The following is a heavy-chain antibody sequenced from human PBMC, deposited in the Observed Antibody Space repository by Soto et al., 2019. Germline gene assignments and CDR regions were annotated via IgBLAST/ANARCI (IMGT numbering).Heavy chain of an antibody. CDR1: GFTFSSYA. V-gene: IGHV3-30-3*01. Sequence: QVQLVESGGGVVQPGRSLRLSCAASGFTFSSYAMHWVRQAPGKGLEWVAVISYDGSNKYYADSVKGRFTISRDNSKNTLYLQMNSLRAEDTAVYYGAFLGSWTEAYYYYYGMDVWGQGTTVTVSS. CDR3: AFLGSWTEAYYYYYGMDV. CDR2: ISYDGSNK. J-gene: IGHJ6*02. D-gene: IGHD1-26*01.